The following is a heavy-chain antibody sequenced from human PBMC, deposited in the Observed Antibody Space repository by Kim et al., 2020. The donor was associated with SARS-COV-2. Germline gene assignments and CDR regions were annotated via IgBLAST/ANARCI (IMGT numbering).Heavy chain of an antibody. CDR1: GFTFDDYG. CDR2: INWNGVST. Sequence: GGSLRLSCAASGFTFDDYGMSWVRQAPGKGLEWVSGINWNGVSTSYTDSVKGRFTISRDNAKNSLYLQMNSLRAEDTALYHCARGLGIAAAGNNWVDPWGQGTLVTVSS. J-gene: IGHJ5*02. CDR3: ARGLGIAAAGNNWVDP. D-gene: IGHD6-13*01. V-gene: IGHV3-20*01.